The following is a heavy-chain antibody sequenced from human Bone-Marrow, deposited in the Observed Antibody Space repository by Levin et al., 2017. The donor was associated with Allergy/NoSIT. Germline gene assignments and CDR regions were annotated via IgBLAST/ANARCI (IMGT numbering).Heavy chain of an antibody. Sequence: GESLKISCAASGFTFSSYGMHWVRQAPGKGLEWVAVISYDGSNKYYADSVKGRFTISRDNSKNTLYLQMNSLRAEDTAVYYCAKIDTRRQWLSFDAFDIWGQGTMVTVSS. CDR3: AKIDTRRQWLSFDAFDI. CDR2: ISYDGSNK. CDR1: GFTFSSYG. D-gene: IGHD6-19*01. J-gene: IGHJ3*02. V-gene: IGHV3-30*18.